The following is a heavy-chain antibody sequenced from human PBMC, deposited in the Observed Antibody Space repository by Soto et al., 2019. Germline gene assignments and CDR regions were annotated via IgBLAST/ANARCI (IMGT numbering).Heavy chain of an antibody. V-gene: IGHV3-48*02. J-gene: IGHJ4*02. CDR2: ISTSSSTI. D-gene: IGHD6-19*01. CDR3: ARDRGSSGWYYFDY. Sequence: GGSLRLSCAASGFTFSSYCMNWVRQAPGKGLEWVSYISTSSSTIQYADSVKGRFTISRDNAKNSLYLQMNSLRDEDTAVYYCARDRGSSGWYYFDYWGQGSLVTVSS. CDR1: GFTFSSYC.